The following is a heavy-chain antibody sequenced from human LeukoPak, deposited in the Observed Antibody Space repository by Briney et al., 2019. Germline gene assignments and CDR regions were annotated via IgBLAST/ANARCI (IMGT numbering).Heavy chain of an antibody. D-gene: IGHD3-9*01. CDR3: ARDWYYDILTGYYDYYYMDV. CDR1: GFTFSSYW. J-gene: IGHJ6*03. V-gene: IGHV3-7*01. Sequence: QTGGSLRLSCAASGFTFSSYWMSWVRQAPGKGLEWVANIKQDGSEKYYVDSVKGRFTISRDNAKNSLYLQMNSPRAEDTAVYYCARDWYYDILTGYYDYYYMDVWGKGTTVTVSS. CDR2: IKQDGSEK.